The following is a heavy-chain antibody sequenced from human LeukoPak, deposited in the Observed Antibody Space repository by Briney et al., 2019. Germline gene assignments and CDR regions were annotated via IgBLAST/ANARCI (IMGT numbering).Heavy chain of an antibody. D-gene: IGHD5-18*01. V-gene: IGHV1-8*01. CDR2: MNTNSGDT. CDR1: GYTFTSYD. J-gene: IGHJ4*02. Sequence: GASVKVSCKASGYTFTSYDINWVRQATGRGLEWMGWMNTNSGDTGYAQKFQGRVTMTRNTSISTAYMELSSLSSEDTAVYYCARRRGYSYPIDYWGQGTLVSVSS. CDR3: ARRRGYSYPIDY.